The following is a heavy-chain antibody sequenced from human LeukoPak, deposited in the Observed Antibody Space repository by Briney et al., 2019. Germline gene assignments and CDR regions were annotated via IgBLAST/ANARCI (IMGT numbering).Heavy chain of an antibody. CDR3: ARGQKETFTIFGVVIMMPCDY. J-gene: IGHJ4*02. CDR2: ISSSSGYI. D-gene: IGHD3-3*01. V-gene: IGHV3-21*01. Sequence: PGGSLRLSCAASGFTFSSYSMNWVRQAPGKGLEWVSSISSSSGYIYYADSMKGRFTISRDNAKNSLYLQMNSLGAEDTALYYCARGQKETFTIFGVVIMMPCDYWGQGTPVTVSS. CDR1: GFTFSSYS.